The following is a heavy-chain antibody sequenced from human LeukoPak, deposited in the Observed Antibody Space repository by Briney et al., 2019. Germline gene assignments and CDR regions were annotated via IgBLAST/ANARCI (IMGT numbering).Heavy chain of an antibody. J-gene: IGHJ4*02. CDR2: IYYSGST. D-gene: IGHD4-23*01. CDR3: ARDYYVGNPAYYFDY. V-gene: IGHV4-31*03. CDR1: GGSISSGRYY. Sequence: SQTLSLTCTVSGGSISSGRYYWSWIRQHPGRVLEWIGCIYYSGSTYYNPSLKSRVTISVDTSKNQFSLKLSSVTAADTAVYYCARDYYVGNPAYYFDYWGQGTLVTVSS.